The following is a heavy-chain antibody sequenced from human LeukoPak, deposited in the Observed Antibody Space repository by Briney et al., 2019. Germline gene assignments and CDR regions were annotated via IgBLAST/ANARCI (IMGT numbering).Heavy chain of an antibody. Sequence: PGGSLRLSCTVSGFTFSRTWMRWVRQAPGKGLVWVSHINGDGTSTNCADSVKGRFTISRDNAKNTLYLQMNSLRDEDTAVYYCARDPQHSWFDPWGQGTLVTVSS. CDR1: GFTFSRTW. J-gene: IGHJ5*02. CDR2: INGDGTST. V-gene: IGHV3-74*01. CDR3: ARDPQHSWFDP.